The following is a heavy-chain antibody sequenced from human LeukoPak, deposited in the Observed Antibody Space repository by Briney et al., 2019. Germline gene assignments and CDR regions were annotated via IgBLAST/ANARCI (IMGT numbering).Heavy chain of an antibody. V-gene: IGHV3-48*04. CDR2: ISNSNSTI. CDR1: GFTFSSYS. CDR3: ARGTGTTGLGY. D-gene: IGHD1-1*01. Sequence: RGSLRLSCAASGFTFSSYSMNWVRQAPGKGLEWVSYISNSNSTIYYSDSVKGRFTICRDNAKNSLYLQMNSLRAEDTAVYYCARGTGTTGLGYWGQGTLVAVSS. J-gene: IGHJ4*02.